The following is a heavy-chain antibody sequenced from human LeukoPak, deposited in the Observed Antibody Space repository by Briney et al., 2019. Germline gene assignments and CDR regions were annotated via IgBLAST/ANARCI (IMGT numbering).Heavy chain of an antibody. Sequence: SETLSLTCAVYGGSFNGYYWSWIRQPPGKGLEWIGEINHSGSTNYNPSLKSRVTISVHTSKNQFSLTLSSVTAADTAVYYCARLRGYCSSTSCYRLAFDIWGQGTIVTVSS. V-gene: IGHV4-34*01. D-gene: IGHD2-2*02. CDR1: GGSFNGYY. J-gene: IGHJ3*02. CDR2: INHSGST. CDR3: ARLRGYCSSTSCYRLAFDI.